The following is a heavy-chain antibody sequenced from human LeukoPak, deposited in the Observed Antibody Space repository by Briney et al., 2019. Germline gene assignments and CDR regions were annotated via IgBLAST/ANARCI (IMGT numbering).Heavy chain of an antibody. J-gene: IGHJ4*02. Sequence: PSETLSLTCTVSGGSISSGGYYWSWIRQHPGKGLEWIGYIYYSGSTYYNPSLKCRVTISVDTSKNQFSLKLSSVTAADTAVYYCARYSGSLNYFDYWGQGTLVTVSS. CDR3: ARYSGSLNYFDY. D-gene: IGHD1-26*01. V-gene: IGHV4-31*03. CDR2: IYYSGST. CDR1: GGSISSGGYY.